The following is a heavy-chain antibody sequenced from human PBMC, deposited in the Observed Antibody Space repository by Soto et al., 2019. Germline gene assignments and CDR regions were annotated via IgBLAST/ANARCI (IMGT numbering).Heavy chain of an antibody. CDR2: IYYSGST. J-gene: IGHJ6*02. V-gene: IGHV4-39*01. Sequence: SETLSLTCTVSGGSISSSSYYWGWIRQPPGKGLEWIGSIYYSGSTYYNPSLKSRVTISVDTSKNQFSLKLSSVTAADTAVYYCARYRAYYDFWSGYYSLLHQSQDPYYYYGMDVWGQGTTVTVSS. CDR3: ARYRAYYDFWSGYYSLLHQSQDPYYYYGMDV. D-gene: IGHD3-3*01. CDR1: GGSISSSSYY.